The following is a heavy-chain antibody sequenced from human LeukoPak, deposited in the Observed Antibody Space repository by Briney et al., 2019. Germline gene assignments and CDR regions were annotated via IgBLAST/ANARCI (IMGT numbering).Heavy chain of an antibody. Sequence: GGSLRLSCAASGFTFSDHYMDWVRQAPGKGLEWVGRIRNKANSYTTEYAASVKGRFTISRDDSKNSLYLQMNSLKCEDTAVYYCAREWNSGSYYLGYFDYWGQGTLVTVSS. D-gene: IGHD1-26*01. CDR1: GFTFSDHY. V-gene: IGHV3-72*01. J-gene: IGHJ4*02. CDR2: IRNKANSYTT. CDR3: AREWNSGSYYLGYFDY.